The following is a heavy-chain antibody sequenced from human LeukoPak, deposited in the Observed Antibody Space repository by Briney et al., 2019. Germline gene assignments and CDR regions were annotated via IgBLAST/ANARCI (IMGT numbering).Heavy chain of an antibody. V-gene: IGHV3-7*01. D-gene: IGHD1-1*01. J-gene: IGHJ3*01. Sequence: GGSLRLSCAASGFTFSSYWMHWVRQAPGKGLEWVAGIDEDGSETNYVDSVTGRFTVSRDHAKNSLFLQMNSLRAEDTAVYYCVRYGRRANDQPFDVWGQGTMVTVSS. CDR3: VRYGRRANDQPFDV. CDR1: GFTFSSYW. CDR2: IDEDGSET.